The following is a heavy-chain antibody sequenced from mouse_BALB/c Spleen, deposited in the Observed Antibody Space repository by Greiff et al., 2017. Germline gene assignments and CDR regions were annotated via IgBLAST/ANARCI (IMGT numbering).Heavy chain of an antibody. CDR1: GFTFSDYY. V-gene: IGHV5-4*02. J-gene: IGHJ4*01. CDR2: ISDGGSYT. D-gene: IGHD2-3*01. Sequence: EVKLMESGGGLVKPGGSLKLSCAASGFTFSDYYMYWVRQTPEKRLEWVATISDGGSYTYYPDSVKGRFTISRDNAKNNLYLQMSSLKSEDTAMYYCARDTDGYYCAMDYWGQGTSVTVSS. CDR3: ARDTDGYYCAMDY.